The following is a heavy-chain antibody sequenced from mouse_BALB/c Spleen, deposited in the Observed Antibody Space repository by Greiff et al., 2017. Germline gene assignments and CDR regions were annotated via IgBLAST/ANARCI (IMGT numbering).Heavy chain of an antibody. J-gene: IGHJ3*01. CDR2: ISSGGST. CDR1: GFTFSSYA. CDR3: ARENYYGSRGFAY. Sequence: EVMLVESGGGLVKPGGSLKLSCAASGFTFSSYAMSWVRQTPEKRLEWVASISSGGSTYYPDSVKGRFTISRDNARNILYLQMSSLRSEDTAMYYCARENYYGSRGFAYWGQGTLVTVSA. V-gene: IGHV5-6-5*01. D-gene: IGHD1-1*01.